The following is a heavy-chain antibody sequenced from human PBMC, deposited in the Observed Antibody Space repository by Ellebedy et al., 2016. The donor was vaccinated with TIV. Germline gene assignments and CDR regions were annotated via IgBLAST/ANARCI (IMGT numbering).Heavy chain of an antibody. CDR2: IPYDGTNE. V-gene: IGHV3-33*05. Sequence: GGSLRLSCAASGFTFSSYAMHWVRQAPGKGLEWVALIPYDGTNEHHADSVKGRFTISRDNSKNVLYLQMNSLRGDDTAVYYCARNSHFDWSFYFDYWGQGALVTVSS. J-gene: IGHJ4*02. CDR3: ARNSHFDWSFYFDY. CDR1: GFTFSSYA. D-gene: IGHD3-9*01.